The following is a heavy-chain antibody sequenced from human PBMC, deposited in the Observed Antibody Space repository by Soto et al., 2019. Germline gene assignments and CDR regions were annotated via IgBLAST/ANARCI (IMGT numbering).Heavy chain of an antibody. CDR1: GYTFTGYY. V-gene: IGHV1-2*04. D-gene: IGHD5-18*01. Sequence: ASVKVSCKASGYTFTGYYMHWVRQAPGQRLEWMGWINPNSGGTNYAQKFQGWVTMTRDTSISTAYMELSRLRSDDTAVYYCARSRTTAMDHYYYYGMDVWGQGTTVTVSS. CDR2: INPNSGGT. CDR3: ARSRTTAMDHYYYYGMDV. J-gene: IGHJ6*02.